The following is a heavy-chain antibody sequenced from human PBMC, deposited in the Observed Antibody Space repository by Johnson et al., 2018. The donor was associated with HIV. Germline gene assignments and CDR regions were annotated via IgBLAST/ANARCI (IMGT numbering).Heavy chain of an antibody. J-gene: IGHJ3*02. Sequence: QMQLVESGGGLVQPGGSLRLSCAASGVTISSFGMHWVRQAPGKGLEWVAVISYDGSNKYYAESVKGRFTISRDNSKNTLYLQMNSLRAEDTAVYYCAKDLPPNSSWYGAPDAFDIWGQGTMVTVSS. V-gene: IGHV3-30*18. CDR1: GVTISSFG. CDR2: ISYDGSNK. D-gene: IGHD6-13*01. CDR3: AKDLPPNSSWYGAPDAFDI.